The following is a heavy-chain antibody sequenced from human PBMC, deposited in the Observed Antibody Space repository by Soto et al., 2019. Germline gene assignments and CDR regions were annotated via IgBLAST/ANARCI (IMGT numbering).Heavy chain of an antibody. J-gene: IGHJ6*02. CDR2: ISGSGDGT. CDR1: GFTVNSHA. CDR3: MKSRRGILMVYGFGGMDV. V-gene: IGHV3-23*01. D-gene: IGHD2-8*01. Sequence: LRLSCAASGFTVNSHAMSWVRQAPGKGLEWVASISGSGDGTYYGDSVKGRFTISRDSSSSTLYLQMNNLRGEDTTVYFCMKSRRGILMVYGFGGMDVWGQGTTVTVSS.